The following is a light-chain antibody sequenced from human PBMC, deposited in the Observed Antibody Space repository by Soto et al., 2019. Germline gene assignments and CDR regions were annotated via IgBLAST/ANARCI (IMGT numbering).Light chain of an antibody. Sequence: EIVLTQSPGTLSLSPGERATLSCRASQSVNDKYLAWYQQIPGQAPRLLIYGVSSRAAGIPDRFSGSGSGTDFTLTINRLEPEDFAVYYCQQYHNTPITFGQGTRLEIK. V-gene: IGKV3-20*01. CDR1: QSVNDKY. J-gene: IGKJ5*01. CDR2: GVS. CDR3: QQYHNTPIT.